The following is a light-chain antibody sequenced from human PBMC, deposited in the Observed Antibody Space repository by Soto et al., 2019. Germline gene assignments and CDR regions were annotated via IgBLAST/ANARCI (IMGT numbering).Light chain of an antibody. CDR1: TGAVTSGYY. CDR3: LLYYGGPQV. J-gene: IGLJ3*02. Sequence: QTVVTQEPSLTVSPGGTVTLTCASSTGAVTSGYYPNWLQQKPGQAPRALIYNTYNNHSWTPARCSGSLLGGKAALTLSGVQPEDEAEYYCLLYYGGPQVFGGGTKLTVL. V-gene: IGLV7-43*01. CDR2: NTY.